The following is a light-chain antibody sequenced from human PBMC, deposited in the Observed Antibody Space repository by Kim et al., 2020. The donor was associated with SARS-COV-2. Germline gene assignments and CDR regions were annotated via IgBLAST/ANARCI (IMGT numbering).Light chain of an antibody. Sequence: SVSPVESATLSCRASQIGSSNLAWYQQKPGQAPRLLIYGTSTRATGIPARFSGSWSGTEFTLTISSLQSEDVAVYYCQQCNKWPLTFGGGTKVEI. CDR2: GTS. CDR3: QQCNKWPLT. CDR1: QIGSSN. J-gene: IGKJ4*01. V-gene: IGKV3-15*01.